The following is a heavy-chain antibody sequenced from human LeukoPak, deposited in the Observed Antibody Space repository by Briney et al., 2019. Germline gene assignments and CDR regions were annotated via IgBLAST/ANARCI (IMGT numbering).Heavy chain of an antibody. V-gene: IGHV3-72*01. J-gene: IGHJ4*02. CDR1: GFTFSDHY. CDR3: ARVCSSISCYGGNFDY. D-gene: IGHD2-2*01. CDR2: IRNKANSYTT. Sequence: GGSLRLSCAASGFTFSDHYMDWVRQAPGKGLEWVGRIRNKANSYTTEYAASVKGRFTISRDDSKNSLYLQMNSLKTEDTAVYYCARVCSSISCYGGNFDYWGRGTLVTVSS.